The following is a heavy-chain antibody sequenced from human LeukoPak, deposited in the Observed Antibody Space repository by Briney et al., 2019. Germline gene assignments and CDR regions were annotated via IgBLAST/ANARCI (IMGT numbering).Heavy chain of an antibody. J-gene: IGHJ4*02. CDR3: AREPYMIRAFDY. D-gene: IGHD3-10*01. Sequence: PSETLSLTCTVSGGSISSGSYYWSWIRQPAGKGLEWIGRIYTSGSTNYNPSLKSRVTMSVDTSKNQFSLKLSSVTAADTAVFYCAREPYMIRAFDYWGQGTLVTVSS. V-gene: IGHV4-61*02. CDR2: IYTSGST. CDR1: GGSISSGSYY.